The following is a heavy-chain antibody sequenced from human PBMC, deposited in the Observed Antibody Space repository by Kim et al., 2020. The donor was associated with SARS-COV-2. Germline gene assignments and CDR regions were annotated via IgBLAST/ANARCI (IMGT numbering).Heavy chain of an antibody. V-gene: IGHV3-48*02. CDR1: GFTFSSYS. J-gene: IGHJ5*02. CDR2: ISSSSSTI. D-gene: IGHD3-16*01. CDR3: ARDWAYDYVWGSIGNWFDP. Sequence: GGSLRLSCAASGFTFSSYSMNWVRQAPGKGLEWVSYISSSSSTIYYADSVKGRFTISRDNAKNSLYLQMNSLRDEDTAVYYCARDWAYDYVWGSIGNWFDPWGQGTLVTVSS.